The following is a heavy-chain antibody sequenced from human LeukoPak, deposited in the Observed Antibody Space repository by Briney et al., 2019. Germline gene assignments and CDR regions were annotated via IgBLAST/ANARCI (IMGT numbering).Heavy chain of an antibody. CDR1: GYTFTSYD. Sequence: ASVKVSCKASGYTFTSYDINWVRQATGQGLEWMGRIIPILGIANYAQKFQGRVTITAGKSTSTAYMELSSLRSEDTAVYYCAREGPGYCSGGSCYGAFDIWGQGTMVTVSS. D-gene: IGHD2-15*01. V-gene: IGHV1-69*04. J-gene: IGHJ3*02. CDR3: AREGPGYCSGGSCYGAFDI. CDR2: IIPILGIA.